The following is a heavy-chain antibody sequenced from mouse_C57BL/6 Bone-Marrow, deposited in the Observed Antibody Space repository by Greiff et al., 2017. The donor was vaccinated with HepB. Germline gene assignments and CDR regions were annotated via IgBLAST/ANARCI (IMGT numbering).Heavy chain of an antibody. CDR2: ISSGGDYI. J-gene: IGHJ3*01. D-gene: IGHD1-1*01. V-gene: IGHV5-9-1*02. Sequence: EVQGVESGEGLVKPGGSLKLSCAASGFTFSSYAMSWVRQTPEKRLEWVAYISSGGDYIYYADTVKGRFTIYRDNARNTLYLQMSSLKSEDTAMYYCTVYYDGSSYVWGQGTLVTVSA. CDR1: GFTFSSYA. CDR3: TVYYDGSSYV.